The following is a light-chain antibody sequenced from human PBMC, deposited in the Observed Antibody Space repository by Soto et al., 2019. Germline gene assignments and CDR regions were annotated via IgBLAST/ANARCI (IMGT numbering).Light chain of an antibody. CDR3: SSFTNSATVV. Sequence: QSALTQPGYVSGSRGQSITISCAGTRSDVGSYDYVSWYQQYPGKVPKLIIYGVSNRPSGISYRFSGSKSDNTASLTISGLQAEDEADYYCSSFTNSATVVFGGGTKLTDL. CDR1: RSDVGSYDY. J-gene: IGLJ2*01. V-gene: IGLV2-14*03. CDR2: GVS.